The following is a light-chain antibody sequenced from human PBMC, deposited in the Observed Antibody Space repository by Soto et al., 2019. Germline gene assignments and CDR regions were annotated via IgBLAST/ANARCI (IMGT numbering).Light chain of an antibody. J-gene: IGLJ3*02. CDR2: EVN. CDR1: NNDVGAYNY. Sequence: QSALTQPASVSGSPGQSITISCTGSNNDVGAYNYVFWYQQHPGKAPKLIIYEVNNQPSGVSHRFSGSKSGNTASLTISGPQADDEADYYCASYTISSTRVFGGGTKLTVL. V-gene: IGLV2-14*01. CDR3: ASYTISSTRV.